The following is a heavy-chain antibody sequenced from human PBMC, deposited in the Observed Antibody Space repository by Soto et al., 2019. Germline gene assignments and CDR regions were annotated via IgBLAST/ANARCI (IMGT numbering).Heavy chain of an antibody. CDR2: ISGSGHAT. Sequence: EVNLSESGGGFSPPGASARLSCITSGFILDNYAMSWVRQSPRRGLEWVAAISGSGHATYYTQSVQGRFIISRDKSKKTVFLQMNNLRAEDTAVYYCAKGRYFDSSGGCANYWGLGTLVTVSS. CDR3: AKGRYFDSSGGCANY. V-gene: IGHV3-23*01. D-gene: IGHD3-22*01. CDR1: GFILDNYA. J-gene: IGHJ4*02.